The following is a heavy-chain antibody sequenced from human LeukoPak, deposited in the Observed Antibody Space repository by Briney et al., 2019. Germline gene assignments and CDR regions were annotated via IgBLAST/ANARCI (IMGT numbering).Heavy chain of an antibody. D-gene: IGHD1-26*01. CDR2: INPSGGST. CDR3: ARDISGSYVDY. CDR1: GYTFTGYY. J-gene: IGHJ4*02. V-gene: IGHV1-46*01. Sequence: ASVKVSCKASGYTFTGYYMHWVRQAPGQGLEWMGIINPSGGSTSYAQKFQGRVTMTRDMSTSTVYMELSSLRSEDTAVYYCARDISGSYVDYWGQGTLVTVSS.